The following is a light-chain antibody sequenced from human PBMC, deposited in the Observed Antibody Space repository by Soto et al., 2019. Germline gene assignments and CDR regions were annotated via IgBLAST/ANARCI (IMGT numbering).Light chain of an antibody. CDR2: GNT. J-gene: IGLJ1*01. CDR1: STNIGAGYG. Sequence: QSVLTQPPSVSGAPGQRVSISCTGSSTNIGAGYGVHWYRQRPGTAPKLLIVGNTIRPSGVPDRFPASTSGTSASLAITGLQAEDEGDYYCQSYDSTLSARYVFGTGTKVTVL. CDR3: QSYDSTLSARYV. V-gene: IGLV1-40*01.